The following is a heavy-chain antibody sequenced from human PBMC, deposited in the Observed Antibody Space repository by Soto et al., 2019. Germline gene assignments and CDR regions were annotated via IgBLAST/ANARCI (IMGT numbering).Heavy chain of an antibody. Sequence: EVHLVESGGDLVQPGGSLRLSCVASGFSFSSYSMNWVREAPGKGLEWVSDISSSSTTIDYADSVKGRFTISRDNATNSLYLQMSSLRAEDTAVYYCARDREYCSGGRCYETGSDYWGQGTLVTVSS. J-gene: IGHJ4*02. D-gene: IGHD2-15*01. CDR3: ARDREYCSGGRCYETGSDY. CDR1: GFSFSSYS. V-gene: IGHV3-48*01. CDR2: ISSSSTTI.